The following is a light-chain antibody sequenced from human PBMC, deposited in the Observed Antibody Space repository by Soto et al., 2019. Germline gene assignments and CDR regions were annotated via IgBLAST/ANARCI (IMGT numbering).Light chain of an antibody. CDR2: GAS. Sequence: EIVLTQSPGTLSFSPGERATLSCRASQSVSSSYLAWYQQKPGQAPRLLIYGASSRATGITDRVSGSGSGTDFTLTISRLEPGDFAVYYCQEYGRTFGQGTKVEIK. V-gene: IGKV3-20*01. CDR3: QEYGRT. J-gene: IGKJ1*01. CDR1: QSVSSSY.